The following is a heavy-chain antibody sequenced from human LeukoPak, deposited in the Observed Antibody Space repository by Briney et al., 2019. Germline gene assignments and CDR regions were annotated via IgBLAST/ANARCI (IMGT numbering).Heavy chain of an antibody. J-gene: IGHJ5*02. CDR2: IYPSGGST. Sequence: GASVKVSCKASGYTFTSCYMHWVRQAPGQGLEWMGMIYPSGGSTSYAQKFQGGVTMTRDTSTSTVYMEMSSLRSEDTAVYYCTRLYDISNSWFDPWGQGTLVTVSS. V-gene: IGHV1-46*03. CDR1: GYTFTSCY. CDR3: TRLYDISNSWFDP. D-gene: IGHD3-9*01.